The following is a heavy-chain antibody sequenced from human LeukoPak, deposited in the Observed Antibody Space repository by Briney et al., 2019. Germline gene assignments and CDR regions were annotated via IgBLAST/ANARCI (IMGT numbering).Heavy chain of an antibody. D-gene: IGHD2-21*01. CDR3: ARSNWGGRGANFDY. CDR2: IIPIFGTA. J-gene: IGHJ4*02. Sequence: ASVKVSCKASGGTFSSYAISWVRQAPGQGLEWMGGIIPIFGTANYAQKFQGRVTITADESTSTAYMELSSLRSEDTAVYYCARSNWGGRGANFDYWGQGTLVTVSS. V-gene: IGHV1-69*13. CDR1: GGTFSSYA.